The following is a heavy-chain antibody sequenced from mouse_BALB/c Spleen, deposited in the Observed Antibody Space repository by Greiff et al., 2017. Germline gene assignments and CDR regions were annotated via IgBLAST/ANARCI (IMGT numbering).Heavy chain of an antibody. CDR1: GFSLSRYS. CDR2: IWGGGST. CDR3: ARMDYYGSSYGYFDV. V-gene: IGHV2-6-4*01. Sequence: VQGVESGPGLVAPSQSLSITCTVSGFSLSRYSVHWVRQPPGKGLEWLGMIWGGGSTDYNSALKSRLSISKDNSKSQVFLKMNSLQTDDTAMYYCARMDYYGSSYGYFDVWGAGTTVTVSS. J-gene: IGHJ1*01. D-gene: IGHD1-1*01.